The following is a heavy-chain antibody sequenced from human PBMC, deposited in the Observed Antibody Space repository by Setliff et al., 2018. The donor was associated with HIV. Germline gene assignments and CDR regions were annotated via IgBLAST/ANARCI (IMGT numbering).Heavy chain of an antibody. Sequence: ASVKVSCKASGYTFTSYGISWVRQAPGQGLEWMGWISVFNGNTDYAEKFEGRVTMTTDTSTNTAYMELRSLRSDDTAVYYCARRGRHAAPGITYYLDYWGQGTLVTVSS. D-gene: IGHD6-13*01. CDR3: ARRGRHAAPGITYYLDY. CDR2: ISVFNGNT. V-gene: IGHV1-18*01. CDR1: GYTFTSYG. J-gene: IGHJ4*02.